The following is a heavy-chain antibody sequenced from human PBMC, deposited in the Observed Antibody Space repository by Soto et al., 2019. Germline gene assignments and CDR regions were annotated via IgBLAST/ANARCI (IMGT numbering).Heavy chain of an antibody. V-gene: IGHV4-34*01. Sequence: QVQLQQWGAGLLKPSETLSLTCAVYGGSFSGYYWSWIRQPPGKGLEWIGEINHSGSTNYNPSLKSRVTIXXDXSXXQFPLKLSSVTAADTAVYYCARLYPPLRGSSWLDYWGQGTLVTVSS. CDR1: GGSFSGYY. CDR2: INHSGST. J-gene: IGHJ4*02. CDR3: ARLYPPLRGSSWLDY. D-gene: IGHD6-13*01.